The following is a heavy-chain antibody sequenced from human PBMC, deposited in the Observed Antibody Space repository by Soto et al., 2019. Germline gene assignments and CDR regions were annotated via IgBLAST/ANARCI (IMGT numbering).Heavy chain of an antibody. CDR1: GGSFSGYY. Sequence: SETLSLTCAVYGGSFSGYYWSWIRQPPGKGLEWIGENNHSGSTNYNPSLKSRVTISVDTSKNQFSLKLSSVTAADTAVYYCARRPMKVRGVAYYYYYYMDVWGKGTTVTVSS. D-gene: IGHD3-10*01. CDR2: NNHSGST. J-gene: IGHJ6*03. V-gene: IGHV4-34*01. CDR3: ARRPMKVRGVAYYYYYYMDV.